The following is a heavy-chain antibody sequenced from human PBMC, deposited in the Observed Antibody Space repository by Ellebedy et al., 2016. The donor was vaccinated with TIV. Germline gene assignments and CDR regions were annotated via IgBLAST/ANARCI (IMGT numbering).Heavy chain of an antibody. V-gene: IGHV3-11*01. CDR3: AIDLQALVEPPTTPH. Sequence: PGGSLRLSCAASGFTFRDYDMGWIRQAPGKGLEWVSYVTTSGSTIYYVDSVKGRFTSSRDNAKMSMYLQMNSLRAEDTAVYYCAIDLQALVEPPTTPHWGQGTLVTVSS. CDR2: VTTSGSTI. D-gene: IGHD2-2*01. J-gene: IGHJ4*02. CDR1: GFTFRDYD.